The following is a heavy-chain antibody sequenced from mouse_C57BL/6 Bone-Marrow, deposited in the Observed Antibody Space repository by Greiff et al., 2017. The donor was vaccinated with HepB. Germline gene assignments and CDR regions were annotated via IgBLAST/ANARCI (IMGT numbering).Heavy chain of an antibody. V-gene: IGHV14-4*01. J-gene: IGHJ3*01. CDR3: TTAYYSNYIFAY. CDR1: GFNIKDDY. CDR2: IDPENGDT. D-gene: IGHD2-5*01. Sequence: VQLKESGAELVRPGASVKLSCTASGFNIKDDYMHWVKQRPEQGLEWIGWIDPENGDTEYASKFQGKATITADTSSNTAYLQLSSLTSEDTAVYYCTTAYYSNYIFAYWGQGTLVTVSA.